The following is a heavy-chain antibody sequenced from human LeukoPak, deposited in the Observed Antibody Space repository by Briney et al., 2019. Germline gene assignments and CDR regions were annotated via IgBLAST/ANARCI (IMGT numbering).Heavy chain of an antibody. CDR2: IKQDGSEK. CDR3: ARAPSFDSSGFDAFDI. V-gene: IGHV3-7*01. CDR1: GLTLSSYW. Sequence: GGSLRLSCAASGLTLSSYWMSWVRQAPGKGLEWVTNIKQDGSEKYYVDSVKGRFTISRDNAKNSLYLQMDSLRAEDTAVYCCARAPSFDSSGFDAFDIWGQGTMVTVSS. J-gene: IGHJ3*02. D-gene: IGHD3-22*01.